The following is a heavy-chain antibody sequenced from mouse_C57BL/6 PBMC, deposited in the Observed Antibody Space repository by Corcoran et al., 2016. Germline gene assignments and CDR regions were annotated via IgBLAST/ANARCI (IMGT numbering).Heavy chain of an antibody. CDR3: ARKGRGSSYWYFDV. J-gene: IGHJ1*03. Sequence: QVQLQQSGAELVKPGASVKISCKASGYAFSSYWMNWVKQRPGKGLEWIGQIYPGDGDTNYNGKFKGKATLTADKSSSTAYMQLSSLTSEDSAVYFCARKGRGSSYWYFDVWGTGTTVTVSS. D-gene: IGHD1-1*01. CDR1: GYAFSSYW. V-gene: IGHV1-80*01. CDR2: IYPGDGDT.